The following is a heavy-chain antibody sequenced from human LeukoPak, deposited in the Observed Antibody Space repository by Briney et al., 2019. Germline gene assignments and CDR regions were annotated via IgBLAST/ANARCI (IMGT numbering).Heavy chain of an antibody. CDR1: GYTFTSYA. D-gene: IGHD3-10*01. J-gene: IGHJ6*02. CDR3: ARVEESYYYYGMDV. CDR2: INAGSGNT. Sequence: ASVKVSCKASGYTFTSYAMHWVRQAPGQRLEWMGWINAGSGNTKYSQKFQGRVTITRDTSASTAYMELSSLRSEDTAVYYCARVEESYYYYGMDVWGQGTTVTVSS. V-gene: IGHV1-3*01.